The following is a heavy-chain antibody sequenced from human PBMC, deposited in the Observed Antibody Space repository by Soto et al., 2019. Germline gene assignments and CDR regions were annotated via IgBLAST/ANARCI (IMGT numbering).Heavy chain of an antibody. D-gene: IGHD6-6*01. CDR3: AKDGQYRTDGFDV. Sequence: HGGSLRLCCAACGFAVSSDGMSWVRQAPGKGLEWIAGLSRGGGTTYYADSVKGRFTISRDNSKNTLDLIMNSLKVEDTALYYCAKDGQYRTDGFDVWGQGTMVTVSS. V-gene: IGHV3-23*01. J-gene: IGHJ3*01. CDR1: GFAVSSDG. CDR2: LSRGGGTT.